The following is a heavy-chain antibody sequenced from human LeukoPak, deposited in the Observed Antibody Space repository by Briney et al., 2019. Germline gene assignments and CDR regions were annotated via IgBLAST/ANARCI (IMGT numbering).Heavy chain of an antibody. CDR3: AKDVSHYGSGTLRDY. D-gene: IGHD3-10*01. V-gene: IGHV1-2*02. J-gene: IGHJ4*02. CDR2: INPNSGTT. Sequence: ASVKVSCKASGYTFTGYYMHWVRQAPGQGLEWMGWINPNSGTTSYEQKFQGRVTMARDTSTSTVYMELNSLRAEDTAMYYCAKDVSHYGSGTLRDYWGQGTLVTVSS. CDR1: GYTFTGYY.